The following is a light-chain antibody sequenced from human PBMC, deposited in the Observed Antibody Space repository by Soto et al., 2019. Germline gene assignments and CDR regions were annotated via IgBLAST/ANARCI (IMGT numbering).Light chain of an antibody. V-gene: IGLV2-14*01. CDR3: SSYTSSSTV. CDR2: DVT. CDR1: SSDVGGY. J-gene: IGLJ3*02. Sequence: QSALTQPASVSGSPGQSVTISCTGTSSDVGGYISWYQQHPGKAPKLMIFDVTNRPSGVSIRFSGSKSGNTASLTISGLQAEDEADYYCSSYTSSSTVFGGGTKLTVL.